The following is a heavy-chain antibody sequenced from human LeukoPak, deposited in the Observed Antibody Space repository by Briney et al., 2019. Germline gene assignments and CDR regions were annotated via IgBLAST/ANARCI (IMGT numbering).Heavy chain of an antibody. CDR3: AGDWELLGRGEDY. CDR1: GFTFSSYS. V-gene: IGHV3-21*01. CDR2: ISSSSSYI. J-gene: IGHJ4*02. D-gene: IGHD1-26*01. Sequence: GGSLRLSCAASGFTFSSYSMNWVRQAPGKGLEWVSSISSSSSYIYYADSVKGRFTISRDNAKISLYLQMNSLRAEDTAVYYCAGDWELLGRGEDYWGQGTLVTVSS.